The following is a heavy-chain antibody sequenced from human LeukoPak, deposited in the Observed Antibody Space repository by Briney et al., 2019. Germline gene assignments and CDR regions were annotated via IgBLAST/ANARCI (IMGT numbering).Heavy chain of an antibody. CDR1: GYTFTSYY. V-gene: IGHV1-46*01. J-gene: IGHJ4*02. Sequence: GASVKVSCKASGYTFTSYYMHWVRQAPGQGLEWMGIINPSGGSTSYAQKFQGRVTITADESTSTAYMELSSLRSEDTAVYYCARDGGAGDGYMVYWGQGTLVTVSS. CDR2: INPSGGST. D-gene: IGHD5-24*01. CDR3: ARDGGAGDGYMVY.